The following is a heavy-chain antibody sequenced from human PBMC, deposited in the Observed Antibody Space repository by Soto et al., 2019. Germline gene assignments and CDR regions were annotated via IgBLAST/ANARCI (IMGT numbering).Heavy chain of an antibody. J-gene: IGHJ6*02. D-gene: IGHD6-19*01. CDR1: GFTFSSYG. CDR3: ARARPVIAVAGTRYYYYGMDV. CDR2: IWYDGSNK. Sequence: QVQLVESGGGVVQPGRSLRLSCAASGFTFSSYGMHWARQAPGKGLEWGAVIWYDGSNKYEADSVKGRFTISRDNSKNTLYLQMNSLRAEDTAVYYCARARPVIAVAGTRYYYYGMDVWGQGTTVTVSS. V-gene: IGHV3-33*01.